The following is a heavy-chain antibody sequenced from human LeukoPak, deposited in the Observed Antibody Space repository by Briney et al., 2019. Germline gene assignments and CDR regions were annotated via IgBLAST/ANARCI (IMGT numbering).Heavy chain of an antibody. V-gene: IGHV4-30-4*01. CDR1: GGSISSGDYY. J-gene: IGHJ4*02. CDR2: IYYSGST. Sequence: SQTLSLTCTVSGGSISSGDYYWSWIRQPPGKGLEWLGYIYYSGSTCYNPSLKSRVTISVDTSKNQFSLKLSSVTAADTAVYYCARAFLTYYYDSSGYYYFDYWGQGTLVTVSS. D-gene: IGHD3-22*01. CDR3: ARAFLTYYYDSSGYYYFDY.